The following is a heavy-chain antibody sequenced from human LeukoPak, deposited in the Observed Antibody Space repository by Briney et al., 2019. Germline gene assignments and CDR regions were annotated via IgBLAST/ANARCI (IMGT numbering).Heavy chain of an antibody. CDR2: IRSSGTAI. CDR3: ARDHTYYYDSSGYYDGY. D-gene: IGHD3-22*01. J-gene: IGHJ4*02. Sequence: PGGSLRLSCAASGFTFSDYHMSWIRQAPGKGLECISYIRSSGTAIYYADSVKGRFTISRDNAKDSLYLQMNSLRAEDTAVYYCARDHTYYYDSSGYYDGYWGQGTLVTVSS. CDR1: GFTFSDYH. V-gene: IGHV3-11*01.